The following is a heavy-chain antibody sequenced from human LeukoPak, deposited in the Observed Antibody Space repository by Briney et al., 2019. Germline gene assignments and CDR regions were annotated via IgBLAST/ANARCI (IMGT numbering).Heavy chain of an antibody. Sequence: ASVKVSCKASGYTFTGYYMHWVRQAPGQGLEWMGRINPNSGGTNYAHKFQGRVTMTRDTTISTAYRELSRLRSDDTAVYYGARDLSGSGSYYGYWGQGTLVTVSS. J-gene: IGHJ4*02. CDR3: ARDLSGSGSYYGY. D-gene: IGHD3-10*01. CDR2: INPNSGGT. V-gene: IGHV1-2*06. CDR1: GYTFTGYY.